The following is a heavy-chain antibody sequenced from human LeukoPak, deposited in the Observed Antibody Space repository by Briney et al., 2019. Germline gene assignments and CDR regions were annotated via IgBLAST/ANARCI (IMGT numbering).Heavy chain of an antibody. CDR1: GFTVSSNY. CDR3: ARGSSSWFIGRSYFDY. CDR2: IYSGGST. V-gene: IGHV3-53*01. D-gene: IGHD6-13*01. J-gene: IGHJ4*02. Sequence: PGGSLRLSCAASGFTVSSNYMSWVRQAPGKGLEWVSVIYSGGSTYYADSVKGRFTISRDNSKNTLYLQMNSLRAEDTAVYYCARGSSSWFIGRSYFDYWGQGTLVTVSS.